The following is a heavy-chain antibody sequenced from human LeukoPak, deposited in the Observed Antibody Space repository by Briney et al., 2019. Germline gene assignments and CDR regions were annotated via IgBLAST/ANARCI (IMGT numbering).Heavy chain of an antibody. J-gene: IGHJ4*02. D-gene: IGHD2-2*01. Sequence: GGSLRLSCAASGFTFSDYYMSWIRQAPGKGLEWVSYISSSSRYTNYADSVKGRFTISRDNAKNSLYLQMNSLRGEDTAVYYCARLRSSDQYFDYWGQGTLVTVSS. CDR3: ARLRSSDQYFDY. V-gene: IGHV3-11*03. CDR2: ISSSSRYT. CDR1: GFTFSDYY.